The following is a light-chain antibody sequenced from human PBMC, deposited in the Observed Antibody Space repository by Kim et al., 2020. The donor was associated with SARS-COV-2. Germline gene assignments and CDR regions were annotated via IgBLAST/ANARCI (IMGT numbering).Light chain of an antibody. Sequence: SSELTQDPAVSVALGQTVRITCQGDSLRNYYATWYQQKPGQAPILVIYGKNNRPSGIPDRFSGSSSGNTASLTITGTQADDEADYYCNSRDSNDNVVFGGGTKLTVL. J-gene: IGLJ2*01. CDR3: NSRDSNDNVV. CDR1: SLRNYY. CDR2: GKN. V-gene: IGLV3-19*01.